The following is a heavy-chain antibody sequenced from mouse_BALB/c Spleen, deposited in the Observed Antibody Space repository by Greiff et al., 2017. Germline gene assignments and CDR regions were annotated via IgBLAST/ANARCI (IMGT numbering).Heavy chain of an antibody. V-gene: IGHV3-2*02. CDR2: ISYSGST. J-gene: IGHJ1*01. D-gene: IGHD1-2*01. CDR1: GYSITSDYA. CDR3: ASHYYGYVDWYFDV. Sequence: EVQLQQSGPGLVKPSQSLSLTCTVTGYSITSDYAWNWIRQFPGNKLEWMGYISYSGSTSYNPSLKSRISITRDTSKNQFFLQLNSVTTEDTATYYCASHYYGYVDWYFDVWGAGTTVTVSS.